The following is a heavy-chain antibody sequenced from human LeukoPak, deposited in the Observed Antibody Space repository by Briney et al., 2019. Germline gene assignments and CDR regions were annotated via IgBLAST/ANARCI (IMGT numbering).Heavy chain of an antibody. J-gene: IGHJ4*02. CDR1: GYTFTGYY. CDR2: INPNSGGT. V-gene: IGHV1-2*02. D-gene: IGHD6-13*01. Sequence: EASVKVSCKASGYTFTGYYMHWVRQAPGQGLEWMGWINPNSGGTNYAQKFQGRVTMTRDTSISTAYMELSRLRSDDTAVYYCARGLYSSSWYSGGFDYWGQGTLVTVPS. CDR3: ARGLYSSSWYSGGFDY.